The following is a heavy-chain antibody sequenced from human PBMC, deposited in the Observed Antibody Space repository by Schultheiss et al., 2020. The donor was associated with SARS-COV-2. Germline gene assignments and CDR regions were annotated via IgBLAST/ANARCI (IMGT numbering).Heavy chain of an antibody. D-gene: IGHD3-22*01. Sequence: GGSLRLSCAASGFTFSSYAMSWVRQAPGKGLEWVSAISGSGGSTYYADSVKGRFTISRDNAKNSLYLQMNSLRAEDTAVYYCARKVYYYDSSGWTYWYFDLWGRGTLVTVSS. J-gene: IGHJ2*01. CDR3: ARKVYYYDSSGWTYWYFDL. CDR1: GFTFSSYA. V-gene: IGHV3-23*01. CDR2: ISGSGGST.